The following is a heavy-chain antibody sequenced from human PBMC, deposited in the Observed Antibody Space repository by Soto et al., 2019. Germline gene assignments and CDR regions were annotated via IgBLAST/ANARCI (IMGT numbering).Heavy chain of an antibody. V-gene: IGHV3-23*01. CDR3: AKPRYDCVWGSYRPTSYYYGLDV. CDR1: GFTFSSYA. D-gene: IGHD3-16*02. CDR2: VSGSAGST. Sequence: EGSLRLSWSASGFTFSSYAMSWVRQARGKGLEWGSAVSGSAGSTYYADSVKGRFTISRHNSKNTLSLQMNSLTAEDTAVYYCAKPRYDCVWGSYRPTSYYYGLDVWCPGTTVTVS. J-gene: IGHJ6*02.